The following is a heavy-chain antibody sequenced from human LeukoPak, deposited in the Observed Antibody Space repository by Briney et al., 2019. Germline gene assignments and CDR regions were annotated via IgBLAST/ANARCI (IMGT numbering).Heavy chain of an antibody. CDR3: AKARVYRAAASDLDAFDI. Sequence: GGSLRLSCAASGFTFDDYAMHWVRQAPGKGLEWVSLIRGDGSSTYYADSVKGRFTISRDNSKNTLYLQMNSLRAEDTAVYYCAKARVYRAAASDLDAFDIWGQGTMVTVSS. J-gene: IGHJ3*02. V-gene: IGHV3-43*02. D-gene: IGHD6-13*01. CDR2: IRGDGSST. CDR1: GFTFDDYA.